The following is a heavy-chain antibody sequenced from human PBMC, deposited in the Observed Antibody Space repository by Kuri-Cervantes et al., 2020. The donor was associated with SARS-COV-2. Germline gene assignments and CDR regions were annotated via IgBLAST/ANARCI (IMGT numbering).Heavy chain of an antibody. CDR2: IFHTGSN. Sequence: SETLSLTCTVSGASMSDPMSHYYWNWIRLTPGKGLEWIGYIFHTGSNSQNPSLKSRVTISQDTSKNQFSLSLNSVTPADTAVYYCATKLFGEHWFDPWGQGILVTVSS. J-gene: IGHJ5*02. V-gene: IGHV4-61*01. CDR3: ATKLFGEHWFDP. D-gene: IGHD3-10*01. CDR1: GASMSDPMSHYY.